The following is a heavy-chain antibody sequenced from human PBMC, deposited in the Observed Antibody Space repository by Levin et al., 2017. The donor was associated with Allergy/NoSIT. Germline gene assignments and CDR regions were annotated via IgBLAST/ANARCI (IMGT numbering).Heavy chain of an antibody. J-gene: IGHJ6*02. Sequence: GGSLRLSCAASGFTFSDYYMSWIRQAPGKGLEWLSYVSSSSDYTDYADSVKGRFTISRDNVKESLYLQMDSLGADDTAVYYCARDDRVIRGRLYDYYGLDGWGQGTTVTVSS. D-gene: IGHD3-10*01. CDR2: VSSSSDYT. CDR1: GFTFSDYY. CDR3: ARDDRVIRGRLYDYYGLDG. V-gene: IGHV3-11*05.